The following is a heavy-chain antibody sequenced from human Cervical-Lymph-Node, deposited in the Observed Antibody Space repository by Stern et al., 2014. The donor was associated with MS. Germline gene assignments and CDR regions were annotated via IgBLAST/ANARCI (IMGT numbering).Heavy chain of an antibody. CDR3: ARQSLVAATRAFDI. CDR1: GYSFSTYW. V-gene: IGHV5-51*01. Sequence: VQLVQSGAEVKKAGESLRISCKGSGYSFSTYWLGWVRQMPGRGLEWMGLIYPGDSDATYSPSFQGQVTMSADKSISTAYLQWSSLKASDTAIYYCARQSLVAATRAFDIWGQGTLVIVSS. J-gene: IGHJ3*02. CDR2: IYPGDSDA. D-gene: IGHD2-15*01.